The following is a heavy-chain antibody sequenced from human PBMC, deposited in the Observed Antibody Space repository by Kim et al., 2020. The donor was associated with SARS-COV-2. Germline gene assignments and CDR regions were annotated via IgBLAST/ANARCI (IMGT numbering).Heavy chain of an antibody. D-gene: IGHD2-2*01. Sequence: ASVKVSCKASGYTFTSCGISWVRQAPGQGLEWMGWISAYNGNTNYAQKLQGRVTMTTDTSTSTAYMELRSLRSDDTAVYYCARGDIVVDSHYFDYWGQGTLVTVSS. CDR1: GYTFTSCG. CDR2: ISAYNGNT. V-gene: IGHV1-18*04. CDR3: ARGDIVVDSHYFDY. J-gene: IGHJ4*02.